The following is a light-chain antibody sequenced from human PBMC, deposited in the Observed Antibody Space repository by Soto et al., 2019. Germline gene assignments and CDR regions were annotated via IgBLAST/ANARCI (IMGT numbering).Light chain of an antibody. V-gene: IGKV3-20*01. CDR2: GAS. CDR1: QSVSSSY. J-gene: IGKJ4*01. CDR3: RQYGSSPPT. Sequence: DIVLTQSPGTLSLSPGERATLSCRASQSVSSSYLAWYQQKPGQAPSLLIYGASSRATGIPDRFSGSGSGTDLTITISRLEPEDVEVYYCRQYGSSPPTFGGGTKVEIK.